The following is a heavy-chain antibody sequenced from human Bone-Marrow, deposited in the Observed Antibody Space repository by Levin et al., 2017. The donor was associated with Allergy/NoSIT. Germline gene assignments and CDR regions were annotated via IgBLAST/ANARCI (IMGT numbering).Heavy chain of an antibody. CDR1: GGSISSGGYY. V-gene: IGHV4-31*03. D-gene: IGHD1-20*01. Sequence: SETLSLTCTVSGGSISSGGYYWSWIRQHPGKGLEWIGYIYYSGSTYYNPSLKSRVTISVDTSKNQFSLKLSSVTAADTAVYYCARERLGITGTSSYFDYWGQGTLVTVSS. J-gene: IGHJ4*02. CDR3: ARERLGITGTSSYFDY. CDR2: IYYSGST.